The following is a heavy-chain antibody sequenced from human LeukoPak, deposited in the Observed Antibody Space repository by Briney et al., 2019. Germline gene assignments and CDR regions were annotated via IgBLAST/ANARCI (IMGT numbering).Heavy chain of an antibody. D-gene: IGHD1-1*01. Sequence: SETLSLTFAVYGGSFSDYYWNWIRQPPGKGLEWIGEINHSGSTNYNPSLKSRVTISVDTSKNQFSLKLSSVTAADTAVYYCARKGTTGTTLAYFDLWGRGTLVTVSS. J-gene: IGHJ2*01. V-gene: IGHV4-34*01. CDR1: GGSFSDYY. CDR3: ARKGTTGTTLAYFDL. CDR2: INHSGST.